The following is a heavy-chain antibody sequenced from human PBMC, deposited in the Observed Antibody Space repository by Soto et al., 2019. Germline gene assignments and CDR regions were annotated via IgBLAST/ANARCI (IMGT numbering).Heavy chain of an antibody. CDR1: GFTFSSYA. D-gene: IGHD3-10*01. CDR2: ISGSGDST. CDR3: AKRASGSYFDY. Sequence: EVQLLESGGGLVQPGGSLRLSCAASGFTFSSYAMSWVRQAPGKGLEWVSVISGSGDSTYYADSLKGRFTISRDNYKNPLYLQMNSLRAEDTAVYYCAKRASGSYFDYWGQGTLVTVSS. J-gene: IGHJ4*02. V-gene: IGHV3-23*01.